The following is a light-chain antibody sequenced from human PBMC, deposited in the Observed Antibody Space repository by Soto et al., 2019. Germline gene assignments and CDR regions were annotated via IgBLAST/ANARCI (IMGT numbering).Light chain of an antibody. Sequence: DIQMTQSPSTLSAFVGDRVTITCRASQSISSWLAWYQQKPGKGTRLLIYKASTLESRVPSRFSGSGSGTEFTLTISSLQPDDFATYYCQQYSNFPLTFGGGTKVDIK. CDR1: QSISSW. CDR3: QQYSNFPLT. V-gene: IGKV1-5*03. J-gene: IGKJ4*01. CDR2: KAS.